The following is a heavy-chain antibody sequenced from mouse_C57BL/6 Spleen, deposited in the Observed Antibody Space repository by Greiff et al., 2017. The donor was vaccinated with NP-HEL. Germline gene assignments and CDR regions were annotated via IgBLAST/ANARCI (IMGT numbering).Heavy chain of an antibody. J-gene: IGHJ1*03. CDR3: ARGYYDGVYWYFDV. CDR2: ISSGSSTI. V-gene: IGHV5-17*01. Sequence: EVMLVESGGGLVKPGGSLKLSCAASGFTFSDYGMHWVRQAPEKGLEWVAYISSGSSTIYYADPVKGRFTISSDNAKNSLFLQMTSVRSEDTAMYYCARGYYDGVYWYFDVWGTGTTVTVSS. CDR1: GFTFSDYG. D-gene: IGHD1-1*01.